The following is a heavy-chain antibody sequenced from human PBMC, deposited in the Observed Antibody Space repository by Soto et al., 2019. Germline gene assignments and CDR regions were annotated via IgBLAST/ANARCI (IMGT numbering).Heavy chain of an antibody. Sequence: SETLSLTCAVYGGSFSGYYWSWIRQPPGKGLEWIGEINHSGSTNYNPSLKSRVTISVDTSKNQFSLKLSSVTAADTAVYYCARQGIASTGNGYFDLWGRGTLVTVS. D-gene: IGHD2-15*01. CDR2: INHSGST. J-gene: IGHJ2*01. V-gene: IGHV4-34*01. CDR3: ARQGIASTGNGYFDL. CDR1: GGSFSGYY.